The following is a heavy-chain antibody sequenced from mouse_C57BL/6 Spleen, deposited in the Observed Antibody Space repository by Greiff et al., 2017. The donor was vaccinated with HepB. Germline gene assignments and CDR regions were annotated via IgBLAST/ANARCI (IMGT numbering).Heavy chain of an antibody. Sequence: VQLQQSGPELVKPGASVKISCKASGYTFTDYYMNWVKQSHGKSLEWIGDINPNNGGTSYNQKFKGKATVTVDKSSSTAYMELRSLTSEDSAVYYCARRAITTGVAMRGYFDVWGTGTTVTVSS. J-gene: IGHJ1*03. V-gene: IGHV1-26*01. D-gene: IGHD1-1*01. CDR3: ARRAITTGVAMRGYFDV. CDR1: GYTFTDYY. CDR2: INPNNGGT.